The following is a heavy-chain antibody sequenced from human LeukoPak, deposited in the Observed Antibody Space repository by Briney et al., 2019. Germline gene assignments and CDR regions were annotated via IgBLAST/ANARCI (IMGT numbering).Heavy chain of an antibody. CDR3: ARCFGRGNSRKLKANDAFDI. Sequence: QAGGSLRLSCAASGFTFSSYGMHWVRQAPGKGLEWVAVIWYDGSNKYYADSVKGRFTISRDNSKNTLYLQMNSLRAEDTAVYYCARCFGRGNSRKLKANDAFDIWGQGTMVTVSS. CDR1: GFTFSSYG. D-gene: IGHD4-23*01. J-gene: IGHJ3*02. V-gene: IGHV3-33*01. CDR2: IWYDGSNK.